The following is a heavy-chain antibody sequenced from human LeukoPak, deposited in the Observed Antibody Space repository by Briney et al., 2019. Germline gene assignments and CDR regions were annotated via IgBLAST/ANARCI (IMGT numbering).Heavy chain of an antibody. V-gene: IGHV1-46*01. J-gene: IGHJ3*02. CDR2: INPSGGNT. CDR3: ARIRDGYNDAYDI. D-gene: IGHD5-24*01. Sequence: GASVKVSCKASGYTFSSYAMNWVRQAPGQGLEWMGLINPSGGNTNYAQNFQGRVTMTRDTSASTVYMELSSLRSEDTAIYYCARIRDGYNDAYDIWGQGTVVTVPS. CDR1: GYTFSSYA.